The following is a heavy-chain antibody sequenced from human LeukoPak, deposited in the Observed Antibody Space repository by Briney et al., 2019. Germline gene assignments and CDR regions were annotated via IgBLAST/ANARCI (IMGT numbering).Heavy chain of an antibody. CDR2: TSYDGSDR. J-gene: IGHJ4*02. CDR3: VRGPDYYESTNYVGFDY. V-gene: IGHV3-30*03. Sequence: GRFLRLSCAASGFSFRSYAMHWVRQAPGKGLEWVAFTSYDGSDRKYADSVKGRFTISRDNSKNTLYLQMNSLRAEDTAVYYCVRGPDYYESTNYVGFDYWGQGSLVTVSS. D-gene: IGHD3-22*01. CDR1: GFSFRSYA.